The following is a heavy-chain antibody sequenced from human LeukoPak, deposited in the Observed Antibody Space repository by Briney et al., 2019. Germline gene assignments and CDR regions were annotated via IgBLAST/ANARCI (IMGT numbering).Heavy chain of an antibody. V-gene: IGHV1-46*01. CDR2: IYPSGGGT. D-gene: IGHD6-19*01. J-gene: IGHJ4*02. CDR1: GYTFTSYH. Sequence: ASVKVSCKASGYTFTSYHMHWVRQAPGQGLEWMGIIYPSGGGTSYAQRFQGRLTLTRDTSTSTVYMELRSLRSEDTAVYYCARENIGWSVDHWGRGTLFTVSS. CDR3: ARENIGWSVDH.